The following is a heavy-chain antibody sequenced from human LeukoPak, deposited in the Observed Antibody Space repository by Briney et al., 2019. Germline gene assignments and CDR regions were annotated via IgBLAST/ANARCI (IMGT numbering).Heavy chain of an antibody. CDR1: GGSISSSSYY. D-gene: IGHD6-19*01. CDR2: IYYSGST. Sequence: SGTLSLTCTVSGGSISSSSYYWGWIRQPPGKGLEWIGSIYYSGSTYYNPSLKSRVTISVDTSKNQFSLKLSSVTAADTAVYYCARHRGWDLIAVAGTYYFDYWGQGTLVTVSS. V-gene: IGHV4-39*01. J-gene: IGHJ4*02. CDR3: ARHRGWDLIAVAGTYYFDY.